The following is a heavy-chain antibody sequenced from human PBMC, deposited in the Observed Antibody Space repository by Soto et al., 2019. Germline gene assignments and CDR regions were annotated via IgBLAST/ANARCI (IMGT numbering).Heavy chain of an antibody. J-gene: IGHJ6*02. V-gene: IGHV4-4*02. CDR2: ISHSGTT. D-gene: IGHD2-2*02. Sequence: QVQLQESGPGLLKPSGTLSLTCAVSGGSISSPNWWSWVRQSPGKGLEWIGEISHSGTTNYNPSLKSRVTISLEKSTSQFSLRVTSVTAADTAMYYCAKELVAAPGAIRGYGLDVWGPGTTVTVSS. CDR1: GGSISSPNW. CDR3: AKELVAAPGAIRGYGLDV.